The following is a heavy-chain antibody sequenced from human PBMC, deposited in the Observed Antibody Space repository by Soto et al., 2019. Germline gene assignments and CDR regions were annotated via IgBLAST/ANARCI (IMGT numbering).Heavy chain of an antibody. CDR3: ARPDTGSYHSAS. J-gene: IGHJ5*02. D-gene: IGHD3-10*01. CDR2: ISPHNGRT. Sequence: QVQLVQSGPEVKKPGASVRVSCMTSGYAFTSYGVNWVRQVPGQGLEWMGWISPHNGRTTYLPKFQGRVTTTADPSTNTAYMELTSVSSDDTGIYFCARPDTGSYHSASWGQGTVVTVSA. CDR1: GYAFTSYG. V-gene: IGHV1-18*04.